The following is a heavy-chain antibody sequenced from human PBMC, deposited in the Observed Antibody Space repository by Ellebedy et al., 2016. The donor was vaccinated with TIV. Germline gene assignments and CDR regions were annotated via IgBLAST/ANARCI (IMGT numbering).Heavy chain of an antibody. CDR2: YYSGGSK. D-gene: IGHD3/OR15-3a*01. CDR1: GFTFSSAW. J-gene: IGHJ4*02. V-gene: IGHV3-66*01. CDR3: ARGTFGRGRSGFLDY. Sequence: PGGSLRLSCAASGFTFSSAWMNWVRQAPGKGLEWVSVYYSGGSKYYADSVKDRFIISRANSKNTLFLQMSSLRVEDTAVYYCARGTFGRGRSGFLDYWGEGILVTVSS.